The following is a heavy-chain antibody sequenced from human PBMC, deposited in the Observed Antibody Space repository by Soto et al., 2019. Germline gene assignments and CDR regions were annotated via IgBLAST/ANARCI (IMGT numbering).Heavy chain of an antibody. CDR1: GFTFRDYY. J-gene: IGHJ6*01. V-gene: IGHV3-11*01. Sequence: QVQLVESGGGLVKPGGSLRLSCAASGFTFRDYYMSWIRQAPGKGLEWVSYITNSGSDMYYADSVKGRFTISRDNAKNSLFLQMNSLRAEDTAVYYCARPNGESTKYDYGMDLWGQGTTVTVSS. CDR3: ARPNGESTKYDYGMDL. D-gene: IGHD3-10*01. CDR2: ITNSGSDM.